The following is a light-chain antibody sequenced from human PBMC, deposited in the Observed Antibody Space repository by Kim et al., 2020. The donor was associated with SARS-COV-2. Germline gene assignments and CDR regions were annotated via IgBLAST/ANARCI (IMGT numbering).Light chain of an antibody. V-gene: IGKV1-16*01. Sequence: DIQMTQSPSSLSASVGDRVTITCRASQDISNSLAWFQQRPGKAPKSLIYAASRLQGGVPSRFSGSGSGTDFTLTISSLQPEDFATYYWQHYKSHPFAFGPGTKVDIK. CDR2: AAS. J-gene: IGKJ3*01. CDR3: QHYKSHPFA. CDR1: QDISNS.